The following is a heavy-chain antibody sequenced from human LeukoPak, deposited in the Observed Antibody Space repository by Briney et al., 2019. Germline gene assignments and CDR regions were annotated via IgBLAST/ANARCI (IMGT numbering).Heavy chain of an antibody. D-gene: IGHD6-19*01. V-gene: IGHV3-23*01. CDR1: GFTFSSYA. J-gene: IGHJ5*02. CDR3: AKTETSSGWYPNWFDP. CDR2: ISGSGGST. Sequence: GVSLRLSCAASGFTFSSYAMSWVRQAPGKGLEWVSAISGSGGSTYYADSVKGRFTISRDNSKNTLYLQMNSLRAEDTAVYYCAKTETSSGWYPNWFDPWGQGTLVTVSS.